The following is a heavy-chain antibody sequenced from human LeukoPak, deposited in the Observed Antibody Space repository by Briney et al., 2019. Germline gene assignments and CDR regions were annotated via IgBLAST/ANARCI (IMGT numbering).Heavy chain of an antibody. V-gene: IGHV1-69*13. D-gene: IGHD5-12*01. CDR3: ARDGEDRPGYSGYESLDY. Sequence: SVKVSCKASGGAFSSSAISWVRQAPGQGLEWMGGIIPLYGTANYAEKFQGRVTITADQSTSTSSMELSSLRSEDTAIYYCARDGEDRPGYSGYESLDYWGQGTLVTVSS. J-gene: IGHJ4*02. CDR1: GGAFSSSA. CDR2: IIPLYGTA.